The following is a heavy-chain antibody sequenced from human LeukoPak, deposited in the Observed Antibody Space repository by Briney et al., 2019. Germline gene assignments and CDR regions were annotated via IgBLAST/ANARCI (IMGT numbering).Heavy chain of an antibody. CDR1: GYSFTSYW. CDR3: ARSSGNLPGAFDI. D-gene: IGHD3-22*01. V-gene: IGHV5-51*01. Sequence: GEALKISWKGSGYSFTSYWIGWGGQMPGKGLGWMGIIYPGDSDTRYSPSFQGQVTISADKSISTAYLQWSSLKASDTAMYYCARSSGNLPGAFDIWGQGTMVTVSS. CDR2: IYPGDSDT. J-gene: IGHJ3*02.